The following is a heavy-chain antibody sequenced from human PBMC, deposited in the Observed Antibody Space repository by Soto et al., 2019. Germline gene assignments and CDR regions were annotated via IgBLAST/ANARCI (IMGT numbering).Heavy chain of an antibody. D-gene: IGHD3-22*01. V-gene: IGHV3-15*07. Sequence: GGSLRLSCAASGFTFSNAWMNWVRQAPGKGLEWVGRIKSKTDGGTTDYAAPVKGRFTISRDDSKNTLYLQMNSLKTEDTAVYYCTSVRYYYDSSGYYRISDYWGQGTLVTAPQ. CDR2: IKSKTDGGTT. J-gene: IGHJ4*02. CDR1: GFTFSNAW. CDR3: TSVRYYYDSSGYYRISDY.